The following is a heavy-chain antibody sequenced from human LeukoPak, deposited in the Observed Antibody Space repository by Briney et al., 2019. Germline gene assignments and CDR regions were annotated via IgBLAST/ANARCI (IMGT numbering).Heavy chain of an antibody. D-gene: IGHD1-26*01. J-gene: IGHJ4*02. CDR1: GFTFSTYA. CDR3: AKESYYRGSYMYYFDY. V-gene: IGHV3-23*01. CDR2: ISGSSTGT. Sequence: GGSLRLSCVASGFTFSTYAMNWVRQAPGKGLEWVAAISGSSTGTYYADSVRGRFTISRDNSKNSLYLQMNSLRAEDTAVYFCAKESYYRGSYMYYFDYWGQGTLVTVSS.